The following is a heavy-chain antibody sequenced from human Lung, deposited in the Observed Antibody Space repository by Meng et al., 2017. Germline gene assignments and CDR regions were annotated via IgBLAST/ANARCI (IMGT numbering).Heavy chain of an antibody. CDR2: INHSGST. J-gene: IGHJ4*02. CDR1: GGSFSDYY. CDR3: ARGPTTMAHDFDY. Sequence: QLQLQHCGAGLLKPSETLSLTCVVSGGSFSDYYWSWIRQPPGKGLEWSGEINHSGSTNYNPSLESRATISVDTSQNNLSLKLSSVTAADSAVYYCARGPTTMAHDFDYWGQGTLVTVSS. D-gene: IGHD4-11*01. V-gene: IGHV4-34*01.